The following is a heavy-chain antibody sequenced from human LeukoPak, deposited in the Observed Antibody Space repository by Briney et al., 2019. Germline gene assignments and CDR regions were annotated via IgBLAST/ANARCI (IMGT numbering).Heavy chain of an antibody. D-gene: IGHD1-26*01. Sequence: TSETLSLTCTVSGGSISSYYWSWIRQPPGKGLEWIGYIYYAGNTNYNPSPKSRVSISVDTSKNRFSLKLNSVTAADTAVYYCARYGGVGATHFDYWGQGTLVTVSS. CDR1: GGSISSYY. CDR2: IYYAGNT. V-gene: IGHV4-59*01. CDR3: ARYGGVGATHFDY. J-gene: IGHJ4*02.